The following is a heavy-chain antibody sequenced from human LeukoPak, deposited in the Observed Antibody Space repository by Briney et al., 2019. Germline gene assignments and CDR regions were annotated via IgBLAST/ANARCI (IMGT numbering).Heavy chain of an antibody. CDR3: ATGITGTLH. Sequence: GGSLRLSCAASEFSVGSNYMTWVRQAPGKGLEWVSAISGSGGSTYYADSVKGRFTISRDNSENTLYLQMNSLRAEDTAVYCCATGITGTLHWGQGTLVTVSS. V-gene: IGHV3-23*01. J-gene: IGHJ4*02. CDR1: EFSVGSNY. CDR2: ISGSGGST. D-gene: IGHD1-20*01.